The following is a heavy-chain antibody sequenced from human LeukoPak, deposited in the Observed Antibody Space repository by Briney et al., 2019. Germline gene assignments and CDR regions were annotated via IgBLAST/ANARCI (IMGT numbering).Heavy chain of an antibody. CDR1: GGSISSGDFY. V-gene: IGHV4-30-4*01. D-gene: IGHD3-3*02. CDR3: ARAFYDYFDY. Sequence: SETLSLTCTVSGGSISSGDFYWSWIRQPPGKGLEWIGYIYYSGSTYFNPSLKSRVTISVDTSKNQSSLKLSSVTAADTAVYYCARAFYDYFDYWGQGTLVTVSS. CDR2: IYYSGST. J-gene: IGHJ4*02.